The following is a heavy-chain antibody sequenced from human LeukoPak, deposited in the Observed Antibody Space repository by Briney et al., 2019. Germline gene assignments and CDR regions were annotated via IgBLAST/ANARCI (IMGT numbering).Heavy chain of an antibody. CDR2: IYYSGST. V-gene: IGHV4-59*01. CDR3: ARGRRTSRYYYGSGSYYNGAFDI. J-gene: IGHJ3*02. D-gene: IGHD3-10*01. Sequence: SETLSLTCTVSGGSISSYYWSWIRQPPGKGLEWIGYIYYSGSTNYNPSLKSRVTISVDTSKNQFSLKLSSVTAADTAVYYCARGRRTSRYYYGSGSYYNGAFDIWGQGTMVTVSS. CDR1: GGSISSYY.